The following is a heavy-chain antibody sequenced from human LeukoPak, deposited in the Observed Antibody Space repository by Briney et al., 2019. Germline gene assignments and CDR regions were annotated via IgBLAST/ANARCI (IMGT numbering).Heavy chain of an antibody. CDR3: ARAYPEGYYYGSGSYGYFDY. CDR1: GASIRSNTEC. Sequence: SETLSLTCTVSGASIRSNTECWGWIRQPPGKGLEWIASIYSSGSTFYNPSLNSGVTISIDTSKNQFSLQLSSVTAADTAVYYCARAYPEGYYYGSGSYGYFDYWGQGTLVTVSS. J-gene: IGHJ4*02. D-gene: IGHD3-10*01. CDR2: IYSSGST. V-gene: IGHV4-39*07.